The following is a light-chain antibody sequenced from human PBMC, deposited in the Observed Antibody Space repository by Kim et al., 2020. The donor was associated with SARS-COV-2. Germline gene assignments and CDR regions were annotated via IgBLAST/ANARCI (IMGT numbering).Light chain of an antibody. CDR2: RND. Sequence: ELTQPPSGSGTPGQRVTISCSGGSSNIGSNAVSWYQQLPGTAPKLLIYRNDQRPSGVPDRFSGSKSGTSASLAISGLQSEDEADYYCAAWDDSLNGYVFGTGTKVTVL. J-gene: IGLJ1*01. V-gene: IGLV1-44*01. CDR3: AAWDDSLNGYV. CDR1: SSNIGSNA.